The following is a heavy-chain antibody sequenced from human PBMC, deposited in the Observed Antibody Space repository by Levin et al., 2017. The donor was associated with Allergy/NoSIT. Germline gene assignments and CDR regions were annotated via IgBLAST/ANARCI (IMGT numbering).Heavy chain of an antibody. V-gene: IGHV1-24*01. D-gene: IGHD3-10*01. CDR3: ATVGPNVLLWFGVLKSQHYYDYGMDG. Sequence: ASVKVSCKVSGYTLTELSMHWVRQAPGKGLEWMGGFDPEDGETIYAQKFQGRVTMTEDTSTDTAYMELSSLRSEDTAVYYCATVGPNVLLWFGVLKSQHYYDYGMDGWGQGTTVTVSS. J-gene: IGHJ6*02. CDR1: GYTLTELS. CDR2: FDPEDGET.